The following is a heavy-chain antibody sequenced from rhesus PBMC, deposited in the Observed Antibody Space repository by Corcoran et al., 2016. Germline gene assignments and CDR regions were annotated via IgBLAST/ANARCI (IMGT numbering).Heavy chain of an antibody. Sequence: EVQLVESGGGLVQPGGSLRLSCVASGFTFSSYGLYWVGQAPGKGLEGISAIKSGGASTYYADSVKGRFTIPRDNSKNTLSLQMNSLRAEDSAVYYCATPYGNSAESFDFWGQGALVTVSS. V-gene: IGHV3S25*01. CDR2: IKSGGAST. CDR1: GFTFSSYG. CDR3: ATPYGNSAESFDF. J-gene: IGHJ1*01. D-gene: IGHD4-35*01.